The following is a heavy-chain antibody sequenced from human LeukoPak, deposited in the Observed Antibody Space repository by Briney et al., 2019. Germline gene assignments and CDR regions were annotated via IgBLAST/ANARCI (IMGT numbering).Heavy chain of an antibody. CDR1: GYTFTGYY. Sequence: ASVKVSCKASGYTFTGYYMHWARQAPGQGLEWMGWINPNSGGTNYAQKFQGRVTMTRDTSISTAYMELSRLRSDDTAVYYCARGPTTYYYDSSYREDFDYWGQGTLVTVSS. J-gene: IGHJ4*02. CDR3: ARGPTTYYYDSSYREDFDY. D-gene: IGHD3-22*01. V-gene: IGHV1-2*02. CDR2: INPNSGGT.